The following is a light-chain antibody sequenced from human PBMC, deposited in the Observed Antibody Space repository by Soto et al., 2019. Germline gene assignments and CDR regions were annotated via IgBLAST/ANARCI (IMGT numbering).Light chain of an antibody. CDR3: QHRSTWPPA. V-gene: IGKV3-11*01. CDR1: QSVGIY. Sequence: EIVLTQSPATLSLSPGERATLSCRASQSVGIYLGWFQQRPGQAPRLLIFDASNRAAGITARFSGGGSGTDFTLTINSLEPEDFAVYYCQHRSTWPPAFGQGTRLEIK. CDR2: DAS. J-gene: IGKJ5*01.